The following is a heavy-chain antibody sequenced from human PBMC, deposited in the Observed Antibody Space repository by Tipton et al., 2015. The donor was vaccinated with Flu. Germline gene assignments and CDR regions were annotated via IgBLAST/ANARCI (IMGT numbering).Heavy chain of an antibody. CDR1: GASLSSFY. V-gene: IGHV4-4*07. J-gene: IGHJ5*02. Sequence: GASLSSFYWSWIRQPAGKGLEWIGRIYTSGSTNYNPSLKSRVTMSVDTSKNQFSLKLSSVTAADTAVYYCARGPWIQLGPNWFDPWGQGTLVTVSS. CDR3: ARGPWIQLGPNWFDP. CDR2: IYTSGST. D-gene: IGHD5-18*01.